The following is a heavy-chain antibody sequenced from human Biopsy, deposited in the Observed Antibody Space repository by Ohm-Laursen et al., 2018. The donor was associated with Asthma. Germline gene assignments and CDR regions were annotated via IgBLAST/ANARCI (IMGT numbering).Heavy chain of an antibody. CDR2: ISWSSNYT. J-gene: IGHJ4*02. CDR1: GFTFSSYG. D-gene: IGHD3-16*02. V-gene: IGHV3-11*06. CDR3: ARGGSRDLWGTYRYPWDY. Sequence: RLSCSASGFTFSSYGMSWIRQAPGKGLEWVSYISWSSNYTNYADSVKGRFTISRDNAKNSLFLQMNSLRAEDTAVYYCARGGSRDLWGTYRYPWDYWGQGTLVTVSS.